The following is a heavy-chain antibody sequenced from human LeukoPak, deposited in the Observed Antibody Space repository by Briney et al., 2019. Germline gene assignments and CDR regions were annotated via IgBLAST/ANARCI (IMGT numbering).Heavy chain of an antibody. CDR2: INPNSGGT. J-gene: IGHJ3*02. CDR3: AEANSYGYPDAFDI. D-gene: IGHD5-18*01. V-gene: IGHV1-2*02. Sequence: ASVKVSCKASGYTFTGYYMHWVRQAPGQGLEWMGWINPNSGGTNYAQKFQGRVTMTRDTSISTAYMELSRLRSDDTAVYYCAEANSYGYPDAFDIWGQGTMVTVSS. CDR1: GYTFTGYY.